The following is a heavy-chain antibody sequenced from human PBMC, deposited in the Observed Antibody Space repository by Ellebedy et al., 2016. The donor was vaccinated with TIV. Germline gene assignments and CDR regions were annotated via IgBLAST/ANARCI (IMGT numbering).Heavy chain of an antibody. CDR1: GDSFTSYW. V-gene: IGHV5-51*01. CDR3: ARVGCSGGSCYYYYGMDV. D-gene: IGHD2-15*01. CDR2: IYPGDSDT. J-gene: IGHJ6*02. Sequence: GESLKISCKGSGDSFTSYWIGWVRQMPGKGLEWMGIIYPGDSDTRYSPSFQGQVTISADKSISTAYLQWSSLKASDTAMYYCARVGCSGGSCYYYYGMDVWGQGTTVTVSS.